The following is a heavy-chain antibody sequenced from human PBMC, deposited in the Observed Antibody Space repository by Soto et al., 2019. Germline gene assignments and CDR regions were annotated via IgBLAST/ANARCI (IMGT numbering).Heavy chain of an antibody. CDR3: ASSLLVGYGLEGESD. J-gene: IGHJ4*02. D-gene: IGHD5-18*01. Sequence: QVQLVQSGAEVKKPGASVKVSCKASGYTFTSYGISWVRQAPGQGLEWMGWISAYNGNTNYAQKLQGRVTMTRDTSTSTAYMELRSLRSDYTAVYYCASSLLVGYGLEGESDWGQGTLVTVSS. CDR2: ISAYNGNT. CDR1: GYTFTSYG. V-gene: IGHV1-18*01.